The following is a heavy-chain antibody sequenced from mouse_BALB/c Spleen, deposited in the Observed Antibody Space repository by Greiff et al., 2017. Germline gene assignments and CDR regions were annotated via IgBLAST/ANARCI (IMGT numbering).Heavy chain of an antibody. V-gene: IGHV3-6*02. CDR3: ARRDDGYYEYYFDY. CDR2: ISYDGSN. CDR1: GYSITSGYY. J-gene: IGHJ2*01. D-gene: IGHD2-3*01. Sequence: EVKLQESGPGLVKPSQSLSLTCSVTGYSITSGYYWNWIRQFPGNKLEWMGYISYDGSNNYNPSLKNRISITRDTSKNQFFLKLNSVTTEDTATYYCARRDDGYYEYYFDYWGQGTTLTVSS.